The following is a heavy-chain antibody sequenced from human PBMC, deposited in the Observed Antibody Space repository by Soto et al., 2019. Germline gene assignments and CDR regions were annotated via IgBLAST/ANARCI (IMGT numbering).Heavy chain of an antibody. CDR2: ISSSGSTI. CDR1: EFSFSDYY. CDR3: SREWISNYGYGSDY. D-gene: IGHD4-17*01. V-gene: IGHV3-11*01. J-gene: IGHJ4*02. Sequence: GGPLRLSCAASEFSFSDYYMSWIRQAPGKGLEWVSYISSSGSTIYYADSVKGRFTISRDNAKNSLYLQMNSLRAEDTAVYYCSREWISNYGYGSDYWGRGTLVTVSS.